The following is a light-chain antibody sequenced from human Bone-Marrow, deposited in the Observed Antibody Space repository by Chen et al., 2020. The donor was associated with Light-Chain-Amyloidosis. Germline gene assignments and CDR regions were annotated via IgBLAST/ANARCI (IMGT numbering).Light chain of an antibody. CDR1: NIGSTS. CDR3: QVWDRSSDRPV. V-gene: IGLV3-21*02. J-gene: IGLJ3*02. Sequence: SDLLHQPSSVAVAPPPTATLSCGGNNIGSTSVHWYQQTPGQAPLLVVYDDSDRPSGIPERLSGSNSGNTATLTISRVEAGDEADYYCQVWDRSSDRPVFGGGTKLTVL. CDR2: DDS.